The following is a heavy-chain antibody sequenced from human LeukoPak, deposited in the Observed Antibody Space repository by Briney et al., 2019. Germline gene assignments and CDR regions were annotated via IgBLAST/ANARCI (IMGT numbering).Heavy chain of an antibody. J-gene: IGHJ4*02. CDR1: GFTFSAYS. V-gene: IGHV3-21*01. D-gene: IGHD3-22*01. CDR3: AKDGEYYYDSSGYYAIDH. CDR2: ISSSGSYK. Sequence: GWSLRLSCAASGFTFSAYSMNWVRQAPGKGLEWVSSISSSGSYKYYADSMKGRFTISRDNAKNSLFLQMNSLRAEDTAVYYCAKDGEYYYDSSGYYAIDHWGQGTLVTVSS.